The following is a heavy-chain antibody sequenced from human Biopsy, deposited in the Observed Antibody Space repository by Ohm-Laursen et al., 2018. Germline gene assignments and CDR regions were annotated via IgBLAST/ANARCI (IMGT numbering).Heavy chain of an antibody. J-gene: IGHJ6*02. CDR2: GYHSGDT. V-gene: IGHV4-38-2*01. Sequence: SQTLSLTCDVSGYFIISGYYWGWIRQSPGKGLEWIGSGYHSGDTYSNPYLNSRVTISADRFKNQVSLKLSTVTAADTAVYYCARAIYCTTSACYQRGMDVWGQGTTVTVAS. CDR1: GYFIISGYY. D-gene: IGHD2/OR15-2a*01. CDR3: ARAIYCTTSACYQRGMDV.